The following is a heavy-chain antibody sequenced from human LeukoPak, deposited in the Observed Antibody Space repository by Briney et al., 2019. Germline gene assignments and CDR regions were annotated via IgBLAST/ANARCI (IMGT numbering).Heavy chain of an antibody. CDR3: AKDQAGTWGLDY. V-gene: IGHV3-30*02. J-gene: IGHJ4*02. D-gene: IGHD3-10*01. CDR1: GFTLSNFG. CDR2: VRPDGSSN. Sequence: PGGSLRLPCAASGFTLSNFGLHWVRQAPGKGLEWVALVRPDGSSNYYADSVKGRFTISRDNSKSTLYLQMNSLRAEDTAFYYCAKDQAGTWGLDYWGQGTLVTVSS.